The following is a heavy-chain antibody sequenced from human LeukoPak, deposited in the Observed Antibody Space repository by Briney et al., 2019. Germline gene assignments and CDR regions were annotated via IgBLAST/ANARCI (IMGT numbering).Heavy chain of an antibody. D-gene: IGHD4-17*01. CDR2: IYYSGST. J-gene: IGHJ4*02. CDR1: GGSISSGGYY. Sequence: PSETLSLTCTVSGGSISSGGYYWSWIRQHPGKGLEWIGYIYYSGSTYYNPSLKSRVTISVDTSKNQFSLKLSSVTAADTAVYYCARGRRRGTVTTVFDYWGQGTLVTVSS. V-gene: IGHV4-31*03. CDR3: ARGRRRGTVTTVFDY.